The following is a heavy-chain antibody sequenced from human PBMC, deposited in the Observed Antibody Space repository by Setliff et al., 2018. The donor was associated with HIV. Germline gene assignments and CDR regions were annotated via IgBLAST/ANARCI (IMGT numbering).Heavy chain of an antibody. J-gene: IGHJ3*02. CDR3: ASTSRRLGDSSGNEGAFDI. CDR2: IYHSGST. V-gene: IGHV4-38-2*01. Sequence: PSETLSLTCAVSGYSLSSGYFWGWIRQPPGKGLEWIGSIYHSGSTYYNPSPKSRVTISVDTSKNQFSLKLSSVTAADTAVYYCASTSRRLGDSSGNEGAFDIWGQGTMVTVSS. CDR1: GYSLSSGYF. D-gene: IGHD3-22*01.